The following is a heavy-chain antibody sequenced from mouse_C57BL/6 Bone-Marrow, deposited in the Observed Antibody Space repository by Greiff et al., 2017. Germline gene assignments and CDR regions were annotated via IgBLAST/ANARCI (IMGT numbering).Heavy chain of an antibody. Sequence: VQLQQPGAELVKPGASVKVSCKASGYTFTSYWMHWVKQRPGQGLEWIGRIHPSDSDTNYNQKFKGKATLPVDKSSSTAYMQLSSLKSEDSAVYYCAIWRVLPYYAMDYWGQGTSVTVSS. CDR1: GYTFTSYW. CDR3: AIWRVLPYYAMDY. CDR2: IHPSDSDT. J-gene: IGHJ4*01. V-gene: IGHV1-74*01. D-gene: IGHD1-1*01.